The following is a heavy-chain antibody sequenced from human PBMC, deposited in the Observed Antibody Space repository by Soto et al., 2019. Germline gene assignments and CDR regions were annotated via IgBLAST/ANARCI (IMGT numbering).Heavy chain of an antibody. V-gene: IGHV4-34*01. Sequence: QVQLQQWGAGLLKPSETLSLTCTVSGGSLTGYYWSWIRQPPGKGLAWIGEVKDGGSTNYRPSLRGRVTISADTSKNHFSLRRNSVTAADTAVYFCARGQEGIVATHWDQGALVTVSS. D-gene: IGHD5-12*01. CDR3: ARGQEGIVATH. CDR2: VKDGGST. J-gene: IGHJ4*02. CDR1: GGSLTGYY.